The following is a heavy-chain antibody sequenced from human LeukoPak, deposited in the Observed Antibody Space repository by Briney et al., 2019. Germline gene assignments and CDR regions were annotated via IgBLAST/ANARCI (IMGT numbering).Heavy chain of an antibody. V-gene: IGHV3-23*01. J-gene: IGHJ4*01. CDR2: ISGSGGST. D-gene: IGHD3-22*01. CDR1: GFTFSSHA. CDR3: AKSPSYYYDSSGSDY. Sequence: GGSLRLSCAASGFTFSSHAMSWVRQAPGKGLEWVSVISGSGGSTYYADSVEGRFTISRDNSKNTLYLQMNSLRAEDTAVYYCAKSPSYYYDSSGSDYWGQEPWSPSPQ.